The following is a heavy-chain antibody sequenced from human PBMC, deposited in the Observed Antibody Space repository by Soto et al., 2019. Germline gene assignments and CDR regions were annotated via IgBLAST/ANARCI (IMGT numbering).Heavy chain of an antibody. CDR2: IYYSGST. CDR1: GGSISSSSYY. V-gene: IGHV4-39*02. Sequence: ETLSLTCTVSGGSISSSSYYWGWIRQPPGKGLEWIGSIYYSGSTYYNPSLKSRFTISVDTSKNQFSLRLSSVTAADVAVYYCARDPPDYDFWSGYYTSLYNWFDPWGQGTLVTVSS. J-gene: IGHJ5*02. D-gene: IGHD3-3*01. CDR3: ARDPPDYDFWSGYYTSLYNWFDP.